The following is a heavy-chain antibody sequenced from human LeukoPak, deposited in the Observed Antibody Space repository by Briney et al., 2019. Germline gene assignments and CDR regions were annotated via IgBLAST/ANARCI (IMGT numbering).Heavy chain of an antibody. CDR2: INSDGSST. V-gene: IGHV3-74*01. CDR3: ARDGQYYYDSSGYYLAEYFQH. D-gene: IGHD3-22*01. Sequence: GSLRLSCAASGFTFSSYWMHWVRQAPGKGLVWVSRINSDGSSTSYADSVKGRFTISRDNAKNTLYLQMNSLRAEDTAVYYCARDGQYYYDSSGYYLAEYFQHWGQGTLVTVSS. CDR1: GFTFSSYW. J-gene: IGHJ1*01.